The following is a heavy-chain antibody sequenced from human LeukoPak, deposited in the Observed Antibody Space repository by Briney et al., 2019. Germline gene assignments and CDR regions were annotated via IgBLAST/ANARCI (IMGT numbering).Heavy chain of an antibody. Sequence: TGGSLRLSCAASGFTFSSYAITWVRQAPGKGLEWLSAISDSGDRTYYAGSVKGRFTISRDNSKNALYLQMNSLRAEDTAVYYCAKESKYYPWGQGTLVTVSS. J-gene: IGHJ5*02. CDR3: AKESKYYP. D-gene: IGHD3-10*01. CDR1: GFTFSSYA. V-gene: IGHV3-23*01. CDR2: ISDSGDRT.